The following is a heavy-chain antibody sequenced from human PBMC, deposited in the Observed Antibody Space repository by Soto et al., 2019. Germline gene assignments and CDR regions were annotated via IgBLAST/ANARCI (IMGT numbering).Heavy chain of an antibody. CDR1: GDNFNSFI. Sequence: QVQLAQSGPEVKKPGSSVKVACKASGDNFNSFIVNWVRQAPGQGLEWLGRILPSINKTNYGQILQGRVSIGADPSTRPIYLELSGLTSSDPGMDSCAEALGGFRECWGEGTLVSVSS. J-gene: IGHJ4*02. D-gene: IGHD6-25*01. CDR2: ILPSINKT. V-gene: IGHV1-69*02. CDR3: AEALGGFREC.